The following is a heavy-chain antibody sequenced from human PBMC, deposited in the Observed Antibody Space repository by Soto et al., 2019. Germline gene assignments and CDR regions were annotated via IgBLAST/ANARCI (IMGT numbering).Heavy chain of an antibody. V-gene: IGHV1-3*01. Sequence: ASVKVSCKASGYTFTSYAMHWVRQAPGQRLEWMGWINAGNGNTKYSQKFQGRVTITRDTSASTAYMELSSLRSEDTAVYYFARETYYDFWSGSSPYGMDVWGQGTTVTVS. D-gene: IGHD3-3*01. CDR2: INAGNGNT. CDR3: ARETYYDFWSGSSPYGMDV. J-gene: IGHJ6*02. CDR1: GYTFTSYA.